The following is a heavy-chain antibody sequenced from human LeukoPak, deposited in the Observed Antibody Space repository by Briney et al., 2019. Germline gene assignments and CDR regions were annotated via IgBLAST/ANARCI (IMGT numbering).Heavy chain of an antibody. D-gene: IGHD5-24*01. CDR2: IIPIFGTA. Sequence: ASVKVSCKASGGTFSSYAISWVRQAPGQGLEWMGGIIPIFGTANYAQKFQGRVTLTRDMSTSTDYLELSSLRSEDTAVYCCARDNSVRDEAWWFNPWGQGTLVTVSS. CDR1: GGTFSSYA. CDR3: ARDNSVRDEAWWFNP. J-gene: IGHJ5*02. V-gene: IGHV1-69*05.